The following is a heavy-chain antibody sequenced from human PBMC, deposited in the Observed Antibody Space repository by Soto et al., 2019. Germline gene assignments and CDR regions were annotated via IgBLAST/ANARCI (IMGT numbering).Heavy chain of an antibody. J-gene: IGHJ4*02. D-gene: IGHD3-22*01. CDR2: IRSKAYGGTT. CDR3: TRDRDYYYDSSGLDY. V-gene: IGHV3-49*04. Sequence: GGSLRLSCTASGFTFGDYAMSWVRQAPGKGLEWVGFIRSKAYGGTTEYAASVKGRFTISRDDSKSIAYLQMNSLKTEDTAGYYCTRDRDYYYDSSGLDYWGQGTLVTVSS. CDR1: GFTFGDYA.